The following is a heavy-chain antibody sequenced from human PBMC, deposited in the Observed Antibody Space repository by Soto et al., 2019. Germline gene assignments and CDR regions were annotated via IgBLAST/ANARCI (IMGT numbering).Heavy chain of an antibody. CDR2: ISYDGNRN. D-gene: IGHD1-26*01. CDR1: GFTFSSYG. V-gene: IGHV3-30*03. CDR3: ARGRGAYSFDY. J-gene: IGHJ4*02. Sequence: PGGSLRLSCAASGFTFSSYGMHWVRQAPGKGLQWVTFISYDGNRNSFANSVKGRFTISRDISKNTIYLEMNSLTVDDTATYYCARGRGAYSFDYWGQGTVVTV.